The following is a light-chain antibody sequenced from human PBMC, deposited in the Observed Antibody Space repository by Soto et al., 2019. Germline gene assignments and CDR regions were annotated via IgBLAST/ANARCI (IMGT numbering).Light chain of an antibody. Sequence: EIVLTQSPGTVSLSPGERATLSCRASQSVSGSFLAWYQQKPGQAPRLLIYGASSRDTGIPDRLSGSGSGTDFTLTISRLEPEDFAVYYCQQYGSSPITLGQGIRLEIK. V-gene: IGKV3-20*01. CDR1: QSVSGSF. CDR2: GAS. J-gene: IGKJ5*01. CDR3: QQYGSSPIT.